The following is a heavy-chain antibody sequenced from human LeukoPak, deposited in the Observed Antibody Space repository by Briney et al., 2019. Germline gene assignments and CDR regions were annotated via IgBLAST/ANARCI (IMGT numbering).Heavy chain of an antibody. CDR1: GFTFSGPA. V-gene: IGHV3-73*01. J-gene: IGHJ5*02. Sequence: GGSLKLSCAASGFTFSGPAMHWVRQASGKGLEWVGRIRSKANSYATAYAASVKGRFTISRDDSKNTAYLQMNSLKTEDTAVYYCTSYYCSGGSCYGPWGQGALVTVSS. D-gene: IGHD2-15*01. CDR2: IRSKANSYAT. CDR3: TSYYCSGGSCYGP.